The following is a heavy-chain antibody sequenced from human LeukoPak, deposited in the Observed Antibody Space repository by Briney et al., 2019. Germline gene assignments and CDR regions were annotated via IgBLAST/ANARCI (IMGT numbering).Heavy chain of an antibody. CDR2: INTDGTVT. V-gene: IGHV3-74*01. CDR1: GFRFSKCW. Sequence: PGGSLRLSSAASGFRFSKCWMLWVRQAPGKGLESVSRINTDGTVTTYADSVKGRFTVSRDNADNTMFLQMNSVRDEDTAVYYCATKQWLAPPPDSWGQGTPVTVSS. J-gene: IGHJ4*02. CDR3: ATKQWLAPPPDS. D-gene: IGHD6-19*01.